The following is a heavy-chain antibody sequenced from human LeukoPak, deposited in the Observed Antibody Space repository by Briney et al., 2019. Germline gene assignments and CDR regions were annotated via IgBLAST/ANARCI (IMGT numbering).Heavy chain of an antibody. D-gene: IGHD4-23*01. CDR1: GYTFNTYG. CDR3: ARDVRIILGEDFGGPAFDY. V-gene: IGHV1-18*04. J-gene: IGHJ4*02. CDR2: TSTYNGDT. Sequence: GASVRVSCKAFGYTFNTYGINWVRQAPGQGLEWMGWTSTYNGDTSYAQKFQGRVIMTTDTSTNTAYLDLTRLISDDTAVYYCARDVRIILGEDFGGPAFDYWGQGTLVTVSS.